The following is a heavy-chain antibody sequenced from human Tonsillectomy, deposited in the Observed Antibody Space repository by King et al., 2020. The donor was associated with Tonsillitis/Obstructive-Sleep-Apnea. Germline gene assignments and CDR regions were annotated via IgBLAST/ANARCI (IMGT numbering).Heavy chain of an antibody. CDR2: ISYDGCNK. D-gene: IGHD3-22*01. V-gene: IGHV3-30*18. Sequence: QLVQSGGGVVQPGRSLRLSCAASGFTFSSYGMHWVRQAPGKGLEWVAGISYDGCNKYYADSVKCRFTLSRANSKNTLYLQMNSLRAEDTAVYYCAKDLERLLLRYFDYWGQGTLVTVSS. CDR3: AKDLERLLLRYFDY. CDR1: GFTFSSYG. J-gene: IGHJ4*02.